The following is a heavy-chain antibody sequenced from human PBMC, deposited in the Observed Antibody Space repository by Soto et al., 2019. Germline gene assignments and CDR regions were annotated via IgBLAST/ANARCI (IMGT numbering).Heavy chain of an antibody. D-gene: IGHD3-16*01. Sequence: SETLSLTCTVYGGSFSGYYWNWIRQPPGKGLEWIAEIIHTGSTHYNPSLKSRVTIPLDTSKNQFSLSLSSVTAADTAVYYCARGIIPDYRRHMDVWGKGTTVTVSS. V-gene: IGHV4-34*01. J-gene: IGHJ6*03. CDR1: GGSFSGYY. CDR2: IIHTGST. CDR3: ARGIIPDYRRHMDV.